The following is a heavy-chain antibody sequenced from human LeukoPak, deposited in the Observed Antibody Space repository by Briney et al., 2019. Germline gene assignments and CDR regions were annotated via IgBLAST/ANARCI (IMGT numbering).Heavy chain of an antibody. CDR2: INHSGST. CDR3: ARGRQADY. CDR1: GGSFSGYY. Sequence: SETLSLTCAVYGGSFSGYYWSWIRQPPGKGLEWIGEINHSGSTNYNPSLKSRVTISVDTSKNQFSLKLSSVTAADTAVYYCARGRQADYWGQGTLVTVSS. V-gene: IGHV4-34*01. J-gene: IGHJ4*02.